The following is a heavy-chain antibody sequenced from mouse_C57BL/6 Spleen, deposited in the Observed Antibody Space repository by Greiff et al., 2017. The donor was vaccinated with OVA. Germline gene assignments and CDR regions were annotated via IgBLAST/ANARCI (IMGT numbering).Heavy chain of an antibody. Sequence: VKLVESGAELVRPGASVTLSCKASGYTFTDYEMHWVKQTPVHGLEWIGAIDPETGGTAYNQKFKGKAILTADKSSSTAYMELRSLTSEDSAVYYCTRYYDYDGYYFDYWGQGTTLTVSS. CDR2: IDPETGGT. D-gene: IGHD2-4*01. CDR3: TRYYDYDGYYFDY. J-gene: IGHJ2*01. CDR1: GYTFTDYE. V-gene: IGHV1-15*01.